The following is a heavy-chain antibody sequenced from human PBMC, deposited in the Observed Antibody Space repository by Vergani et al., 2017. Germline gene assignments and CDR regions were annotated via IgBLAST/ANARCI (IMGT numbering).Heavy chain of an antibody. CDR2: INHSGST. J-gene: IGHJ4*02. CDR3: ARGSRCVYCSSTSCYVVYYFDY. D-gene: IGHD2-2*01. Sequence: QVQLQQWGAGLLKPSETLSLTCAVYGGSFSGYYWSWIRQPPGKGLEWIGEINHSGSTNYNPSLKSRVTISADTSKNQFSQKLSSVTAADTAVYYCARGSRCVYCSSTSCYVVYYFDYWGQGTLVTVSS. V-gene: IGHV4-34*01. CDR1: GGSFSGYY.